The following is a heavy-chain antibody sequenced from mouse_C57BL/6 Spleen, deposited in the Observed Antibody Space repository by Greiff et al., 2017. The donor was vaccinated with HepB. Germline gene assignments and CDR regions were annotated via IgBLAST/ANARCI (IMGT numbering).Heavy chain of an antibody. D-gene: IGHD6-1*01. CDR1: GYSITSGYY. CDR2: ISYDGSN. V-gene: IGHV3-6*01. J-gene: IGHJ3*01. CDR3: ARLASSWFAY. Sequence: EVKLMESGPGLVKPSQSLSLTCSVTGYSITSGYYWNWIRQFPGNKLEWMGYISYDGSNNYNPSLKNRISITRDTSKNQFFLKLNSVTTEDTATYYCARLASSWFAYWGQGTLVTVSA.